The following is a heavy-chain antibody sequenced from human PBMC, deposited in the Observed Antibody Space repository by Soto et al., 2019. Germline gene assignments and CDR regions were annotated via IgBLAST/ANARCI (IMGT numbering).Heavy chain of an antibody. CDR1: GGSFSGYY. CDR3: ARGGSSSWSRGWFDP. Sequence: QVQLQQWGAGLLKPSETLSLTCAVYGGSFSGYYWSWIRPPPGQGLEWIGEINHSGSTNYNPSLKTYITISVAPPRNRFSVKRTAVTAANTAVYHCARGGSSSWSRGWFDPWGQGTLVPVST. D-gene: IGHD6-13*01. J-gene: IGHJ5*02. V-gene: IGHV4-34*01. CDR2: INHSGST.